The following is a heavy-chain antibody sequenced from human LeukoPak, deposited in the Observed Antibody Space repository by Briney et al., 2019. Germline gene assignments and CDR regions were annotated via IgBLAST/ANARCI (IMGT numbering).Heavy chain of an antibody. CDR3: ARGTGTLGSQLDY. CDR2: INHSGST. J-gene: IGHJ4*02. CDR1: GGSFNGYY. Sequence: SETLSLTCAVYGGSFNGYYWSWIRQPPGKGLEWIGEINHSGSTNYNPSLKSRVTISVDTSKNQFSLKLSSATAADTAVYYCARGTGTLGSQLDYWGQGTLVTVSS. V-gene: IGHV4-34*01. D-gene: IGHD3-10*01.